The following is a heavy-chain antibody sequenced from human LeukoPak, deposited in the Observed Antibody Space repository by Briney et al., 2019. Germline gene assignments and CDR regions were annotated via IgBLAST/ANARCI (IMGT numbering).Heavy chain of an antibody. CDR3: AKGDCSSTSCSLGY. CDR2: ICGSGGST. CDR1: GFTFSSYA. D-gene: IGHD2-2*01. J-gene: IGHJ4*02. Sequence: GGSLRLSCAASGFTFSSYAVTWVRQAPGEGLEWVSSICGSGGSTYYADSVKGRFTISRDNSKNTLFLQLNSLRAEDTAVYYCAKGDCSSTSCSLGYWGQGTLVTVSS. V-gene: IGHV3-23*01.